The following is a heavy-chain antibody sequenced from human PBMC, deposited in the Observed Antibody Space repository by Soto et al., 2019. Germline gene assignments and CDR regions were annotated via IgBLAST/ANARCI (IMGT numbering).Heavy chain of an antibody. Sequence: QVQLVESWGGVVQPGGSLRLSCAASGFSFRSYGLHWVRPAPGKGPEWVAVIWNDSSNKLYPDSVRGRFTISRDNSKSTLFLQMNSLRAEAPAVYYCATSNWNFFDYWGQGALVTVSS. CDR2: IWNDSSNK. V-gene: IGHV3-33*03. J-gene: IGHJ4*02. CDR1: GFSFRSYG. CDR3: ATSNWNFFDY. D-gene: IGHD1-20*01.